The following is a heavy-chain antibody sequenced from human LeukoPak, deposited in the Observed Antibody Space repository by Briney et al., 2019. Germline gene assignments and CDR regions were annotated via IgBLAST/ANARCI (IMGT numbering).Heavy chain of an antibody. V-gene: IGHV3-30*03. CDR2: ISYDGSNK. Sequence: GGSLRLSCAASGFTFSSYGMHWVRQAPGKGLEWVAVISYDGSNKYYADSVKGRFTISRDNSKNTLYLQMNSLRAEDTAVYYCARVTMVRGHAFDIWGQGTMVTVSS. CDR3: ARVTMVRGHAFDI. J-gene: IGHJ3*02. D-gene: IGHD3-10*01. CDR1: GFTFSSYG.